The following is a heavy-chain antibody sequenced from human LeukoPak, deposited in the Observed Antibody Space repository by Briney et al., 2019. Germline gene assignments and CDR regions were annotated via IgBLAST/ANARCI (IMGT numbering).Heavy chain of an antibody. D-gene: IGHD6-25*01. CDR2: MNPNSGNT. Sequence: ASVKVSCKASGYTFTSYDINWVRQATGQGLEWMGWMNPNSGNTGYAQKFQGRVTMTRDTSISAAYMELRRLRPDDTAIYYCAKNQAGPRSSADVWGKGTTVTVSS. V-gene: IGHV1-8*01. CDR3: AKNQAGPRSSADV. CDR1: GYTFTSYD. J-gene: IGHJ6*04.